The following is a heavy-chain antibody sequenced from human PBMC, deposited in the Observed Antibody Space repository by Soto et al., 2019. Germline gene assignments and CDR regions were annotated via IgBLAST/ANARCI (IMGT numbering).Heavy chain of an antibody. D-gene: IGHD1-26*01. Sequence: EVQLVESGGGLVQPGGSLRLSCAASGFTFSDYSMNWVRQAPGKGLEWVSYISSSSSTIYYADSVKGRFTISRDNAKSSLFLQMNSLIAEDTAVYYCARDLCRYSGSYYVLYWGQGTLVTVSS. CDR2: ISSSSSTI. CDR1: GFTFSDYS. CDR3: ARDLCRYSGSYYVLY. J-gene: IGHJ4*02. V-gene: IGHV3-48*01.